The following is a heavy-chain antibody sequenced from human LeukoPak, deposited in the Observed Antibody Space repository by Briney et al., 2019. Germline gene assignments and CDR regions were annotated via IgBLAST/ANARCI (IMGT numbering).Heavy chain of an antibody. CDR3: ARGYGDEEYNWFDP. CDR2: ISGSGGST. J-gene: IGHJ5*02. Sequence: GGSLRLSCAASGFTFSSYAMSWVRQAPGKGLEWVSAISGSGGSTYYADSVKGRFTISRDNSKNTLYLQMNSLRAEDTAVYYCARGYGDEEYNWFDPWGQGTLVTVSS. CDR1: GFTFSSYA. V-gene: IGHV3-23*01. D-gene: IGHD4-17*01.